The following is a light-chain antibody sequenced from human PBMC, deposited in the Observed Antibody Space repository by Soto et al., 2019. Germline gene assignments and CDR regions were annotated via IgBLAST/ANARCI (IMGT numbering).Light chain of an antibody. CDR1: SGNIASKY. J-gene: IGLJ2*01. V-gene: IGLV6-57*04. Sequence: LTQPPSVSESPGKTVTISCTRSSGNIASKYVQWYQQRPGSAPSTVIYEYYERPSGVPDRFSGAIDSSSNSASLTISGLKTEDEADYYCQSYDNYNVVFGGGTKVTVL. CDR2: EYY. CDR3: QSYDNYNVV.